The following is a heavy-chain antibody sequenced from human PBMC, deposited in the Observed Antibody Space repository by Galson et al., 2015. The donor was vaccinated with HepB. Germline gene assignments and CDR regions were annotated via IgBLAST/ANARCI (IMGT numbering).Heavy chain of an antibody. J-gene: IGHJ3*02. V-gene: IGHV4-59*08. CDR3: ARADDAFDI. CDR1: GGSISSYY. Sequence: LTCTVSGGSISSYYWSWIRQPPGKGLEWIGYIYYSGSTNYNPSLKSRVTISVDTSKNQFSLKLSSVTAADTAVYYCARADDAFDIWGQGTMVTVSS. CDR2: IYYSGST.